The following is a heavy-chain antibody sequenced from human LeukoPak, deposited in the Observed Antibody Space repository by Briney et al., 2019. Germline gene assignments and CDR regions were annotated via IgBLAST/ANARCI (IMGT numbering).Heavy chain of an antibody. V-gene: IGHV4-34*01. D-gene: IGHD6-6*01. CDR2: INHSGST. Sequence: KPSETLSLTCAVYGGSFSGYYWSWIRQPPGKGLEWIGEINHSGSTNYNPSLKSRVTISVDTSKNQFSLKLSSVTAADTAVYYCARVRGHSSFYSYYYMDVWGKGTTVTVSS. CDR1: GGSFSGYY. CDR3: ARVRGHSSFYSYYYMDV. J-gene: IGHJ6*03.